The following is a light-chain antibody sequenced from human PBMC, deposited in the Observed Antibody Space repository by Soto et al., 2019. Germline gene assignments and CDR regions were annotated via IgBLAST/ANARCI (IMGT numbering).Light chain of an antibody. CDR1: QSVASSY. Sequence: EVVLTQSPGTLSLSPGERVTLSCRASQSVASSYLAWYQQKPGRAPRLLIHDASNRATGVPARFSGSGSGRDFTLTITCLETEDFAVYYCQQRSTWLYTFGQGTKLEV. J-gene: IGKJ2*01. CDR3: QQRSTWLYT. V-gene: IGKV3-11*02. CDR2: DAS.